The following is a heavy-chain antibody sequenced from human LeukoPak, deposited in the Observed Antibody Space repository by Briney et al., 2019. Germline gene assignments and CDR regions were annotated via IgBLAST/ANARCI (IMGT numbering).Heavy chain of an antibody. Sequence: GRSLRLSCAASGFTFSSYALHWVRQALGKGLEWVAVISYDGSNKYYADSVKGRFTISRDNSKNTLYLQMDSLRAEDTAVYYCARDPRLYSSSWQYYYYYNMDVWGQGTTVTVSS. D-gene: IGHD6-13*01. V-gene: IGHV3-30-3*01. CDR2: ISYDGSNK. J-gene: IGHJ6*02. CDR3: ARDPRLYSSSWQYYYYYNMDV. CDR1: GFTFSSYA.